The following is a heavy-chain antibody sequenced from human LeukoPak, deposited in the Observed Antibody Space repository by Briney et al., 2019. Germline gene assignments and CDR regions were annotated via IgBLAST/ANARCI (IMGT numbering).Heavy chain of an antibody. J-gene: IGHJ4*02. Sequence: SETLSLTCTVSGGSISSSSYYWGWIRQPPGKGLEWIGSIYYSGSTYYNPSLKSRVTISVDTSKNQFTLKLSSVTAADTAVYYCARDTIEGIYGSGRFVFDYWGQGTLVTVSS. CDR3: ARDTIEGIYGSGRFVFDY. CDR1: GGSISSSSYY. V-gene: IGHV4-39*06. CDR2: IYYSGST. D-gene: IGHD3-10*01.